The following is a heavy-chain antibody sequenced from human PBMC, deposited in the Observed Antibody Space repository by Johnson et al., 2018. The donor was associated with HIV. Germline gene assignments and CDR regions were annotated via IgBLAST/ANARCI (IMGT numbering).Heavy chain of an antibody. Sequence: VQLVESGGGLIQPGGSLRLSCAASGFTVSSNYMSWVRQAPGKGLEWVSGISWNSGSIGYADSVKGRFTISRDNAKNSLYLQRNSLRGEDTAVYYCARGGVLRYFDWFFEDAFDIWGQGTMVTVSS. V-gene: IGHV3-48*04. CDR3: ARGGVLRYFDWFFEDAFDI. CDR1: GFTVSSNY. J-gene: IGHJ3*02. D-gene: IGHD3-9*01. CDR2: SWNSGSI.